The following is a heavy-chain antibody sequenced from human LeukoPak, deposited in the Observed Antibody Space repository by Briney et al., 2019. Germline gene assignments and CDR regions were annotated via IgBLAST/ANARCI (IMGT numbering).Heavy chain of an antibody. Sequence: GGSLRLSCAASGFTLSNSWMHWVRQAPGKGLVWVSRTNGDGSDTSYADSVKGRFTISRDSATNTLYLQMNSLRAEDTAIYYCVRDGEYSHGIDFDYWGQGTLVTVSS. CDR2: TNGDGSDT. D-gene: IGHD5-18*01. CDR3: VRDGEYSHGIDFDY. J-gene: IGHJ4*02. CDR1: GFTLSNSW. V-gene: IGHV3-74*01.